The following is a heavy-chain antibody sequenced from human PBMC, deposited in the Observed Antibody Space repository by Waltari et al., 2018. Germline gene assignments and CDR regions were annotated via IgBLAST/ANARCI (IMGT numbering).Heavy chain of an antibody. CDR2: IYSGGST. V-gene: IGHV3-53*02. J-gene: IGHJ4*02. CDR1: GFTVSSNY. CDR3: ARDSGYSSGWYDY. Sequence: EVQLVEIGGGLIQPGGSLRLSCAASGFTVSSNYMSWVRQAPGKGLEWVSVIYSGGSTYYADSVKGRFTISRDNSKNTLYLQMNSLRAEDTAVYYCARDSGYSSGWYDYWGQGTLVTVSS. D-gene: IGHD6-19*01.